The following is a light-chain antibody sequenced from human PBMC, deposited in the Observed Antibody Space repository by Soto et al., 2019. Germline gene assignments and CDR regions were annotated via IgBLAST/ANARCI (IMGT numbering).Light chain of an antibody. J-gene: IGKJ5*01. Sequence: EIVMTQSPDTLSVSPGERATLSCRASQSVSDNLAWYQQKPGQPPRLLIYGASTRATGVPSRLSGSGSGRDFTLTISSLQSEDFAVYYCQHCNDWSAFGQGTRLEIK. CDR2: GAS. CDR1: QSVSDN. CDR3: QHCNDWSA. V-gene: IGKV3-15*01.